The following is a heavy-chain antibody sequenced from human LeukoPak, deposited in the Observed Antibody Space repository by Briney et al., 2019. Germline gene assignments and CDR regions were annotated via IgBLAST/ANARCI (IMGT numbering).Heavy chain of an antibody. Sequence: ASVKVSCKSSGYTFTRHYLHWVRQAPGQGVEWVGLINPTGTSSWSAQKFQGRVTLTRDMSTSTDYMELSSLRSEDTAVYYCARASSGIFPDYWGQGTLVTVSS. J-gene: IGHJ4*02. V-gene: IGHV1-46*01. D-gene: IGHD3-22*01. CDR1: GYTFTRHY. CDR2: INPTGTSS. CDR3: ARASSGIFPDY.